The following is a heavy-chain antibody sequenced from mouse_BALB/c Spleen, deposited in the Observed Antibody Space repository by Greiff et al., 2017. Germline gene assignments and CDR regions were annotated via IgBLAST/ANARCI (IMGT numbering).Heavy chain of an antibody. CDR3: TSGVGYFDY. Sequence: QLQQSGAELVRPGASVTLSCQASGYTFTDYEMHWVKQTPVHGLEWIGAIDPETGGTAYNQKFKGKATLTADKSSSTAYMELRSLTSEDSSVYYCTSGVGYFDYWGQGTTLTVSS. V-gene: IGHV1-15*01. CDR1: GYTFTDYE. CDR2: IDPETGGT. J-gene: IGHJ2*01. D-gene: IGHD1-1*02.